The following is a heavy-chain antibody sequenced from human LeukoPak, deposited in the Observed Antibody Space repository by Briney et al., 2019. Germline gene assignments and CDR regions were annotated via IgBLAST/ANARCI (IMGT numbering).Heavy chain of an antibody. CDR3: AKSGGYGLIDY. Sequence: SETLSLTCTVSGASVSRSPYYWGWIRQPPGKGLEWIGSIYSSGSTYYNASLQSRVTISIETSKNQISLRLNSVTAADTAIYYCAKSGGYGLIDYWGQGTLVTVSS. CDR2: IYSSGST. D-gene: IGHD1-26*01. CDR1: GASVSRSPYY. J-gene: IGHJ4*02. V-gene: IGHV4-39*01.